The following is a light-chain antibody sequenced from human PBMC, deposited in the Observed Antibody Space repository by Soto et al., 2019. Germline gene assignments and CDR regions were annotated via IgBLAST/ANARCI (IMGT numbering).Light chain of an antibody. CDR1: QHLTSSS. CDR3: QQYGTSPRT. V-gene: IGKV3-20*01. CDR2: DAS. J-gene: IGKJ1*01. Sequence: EIVLTQSPGTLSLSPGERATLSCRASQHLTSSSLAWYQQKLGQAPRLLIYDASSRATGIPDRFSGSGSGTDFTLTISRLEPEDFAVYYCQQYGTSPRTFGQGTKVEIK.